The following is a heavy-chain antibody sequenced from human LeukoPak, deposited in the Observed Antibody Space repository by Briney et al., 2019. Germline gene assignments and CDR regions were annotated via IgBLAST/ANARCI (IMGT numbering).Heavy chain of an antibody. CDR2: LYSNGST. Sequence: SETLSLTCTVSGGSVSSSNYHWAWIRQSRGMGLEWIGTLYSNGSTSQNPDPSLKSRVTLSVDTSRNQFSLELRSLTAADTAMYYCARRSHSPSGSPYWGQGTQVTVSS. J-gene: IGHJ1*01. CDR3: ARRSHSPSGSPY. D-gene: IGHD3-10*01. CDR1: GGSVSSSNYH. V-gene: IGHV4-39*01.